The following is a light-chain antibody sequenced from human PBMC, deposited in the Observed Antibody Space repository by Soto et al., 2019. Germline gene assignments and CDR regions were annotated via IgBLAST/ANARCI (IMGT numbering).Light chain of an antibody. CDR2: GTS. Sequence: QAVVTQEPSLTVSPGGTVTLTCASSTGAVTSGYYPNWFQQKPGQAPRALIFGTSNKHSWTPARSSGSLLGGKAALTLSGVQPEDEAEYYCLLYCDGAQRGVFGTGTKLTVL. J-gene: IGLJ1*01. V-gene: IGLV7-43*01. CDR1: TGAVTSGYY. CDR3: LLYCDGAQRGV.